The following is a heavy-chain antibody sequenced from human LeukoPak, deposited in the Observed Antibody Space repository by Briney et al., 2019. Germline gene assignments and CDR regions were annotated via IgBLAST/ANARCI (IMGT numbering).Heavy chain of an antibody. V-gene: IGHV3-23*01. CDR2: ISGSGGST. CDR1: GFTFSSYA. J-gene: IGHJ4*02. CDR3: AKGDVTIFGVVIPRDY. D-gene: IGHD3-3*01. Sequence: GGSLRLSCAASGFTFSSYAMGWVRQAPGKGLEWVSAISGSGGSTYYADSVKGRFTISRDNSKNTLYLQMNSLRAEDTAVYYCAKGDVTIFGVVIPRDYWGQGTLVTVSS.